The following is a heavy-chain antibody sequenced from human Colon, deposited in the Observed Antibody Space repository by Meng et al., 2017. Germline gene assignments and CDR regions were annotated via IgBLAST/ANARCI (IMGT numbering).Heavy chain of an antibody. D-gene: IGHD4-23*01. CDR2: IDHRGDP. J-gene: IGHJ4*02. Sequence: QGHLPGPGPGLVKPSGTLSLTCAVSGGSITPNSYWSWVRQSPEKGLEWIGQIDHRGDPYYNPSLKSRVTMSVDRSKSQVSLQLTSVTAADTAVYYCARHGGYYQDYWGQGTLVTVSS. CDR3: ARHGGYYQDY. CDR1: GGSITPNSY. V-gene: IGHV4-4*02.